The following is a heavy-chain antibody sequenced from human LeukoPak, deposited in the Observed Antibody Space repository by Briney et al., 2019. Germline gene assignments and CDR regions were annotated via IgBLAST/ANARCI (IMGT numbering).Heavy chain of an antibody. V-gene: IGHV4-59*01. D-gene: IGHD3-16*01. CDR1: GGSISSYY. J-gene: IGHJ4*02. CDR2: IYYSGST. CDR3: ARVGGSAGPFDY. Sequence: PSETLSLTCTVSGGSISSYYWSWIRQPPGKGLEWIGYIYYSGSTNYNPSLKSRVTISVDTSKNQFSLKLSSVTAADTAVYYCARVGGSAGPFDYWGQGTLVTVSS.